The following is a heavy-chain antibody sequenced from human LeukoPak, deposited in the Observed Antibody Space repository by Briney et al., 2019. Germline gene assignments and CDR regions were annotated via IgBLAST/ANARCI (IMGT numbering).Heavy chain of an antibody. Sequence: QSGGSLRLSCSASGFTFHSFAMSWVRLPPGKGLEWVSITYSDGNTYYAESVKGRFTVSRGYSKNTLYLQMNSLRVEDTAMYYCARDLSYFDYWGQGTLVTVSS. J-gene: IGHJ4*02. CDR2: TYSDGNT. CDR3: ARDLSYFDY. D-gene: IGHD2/OR15-2a*01. CDR1: GFTFHSFA. V-gene: IGHV3-53*01.